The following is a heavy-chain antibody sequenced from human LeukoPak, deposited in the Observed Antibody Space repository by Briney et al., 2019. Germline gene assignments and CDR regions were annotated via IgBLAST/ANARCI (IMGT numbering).Heavy chain of an antibody. J-gene: IGHJ4*02. Sequence: SETLSLTCIVSRGSISTTTYYWGWIRRPPGKGLEWIGSIYYSGSTYYNPSLKSRVTVSVDTSKNQFSLRLSSVTAADTAVYYCVRGSTLRHYQYWGQGTLVTVSS. V-gene: IGHV4-39*01. CDR2: IYYSGST. D-gene: IGHD3-16*01. CDR3: VRGSTLRHYQY. CDR1: RGSISTTTYY.